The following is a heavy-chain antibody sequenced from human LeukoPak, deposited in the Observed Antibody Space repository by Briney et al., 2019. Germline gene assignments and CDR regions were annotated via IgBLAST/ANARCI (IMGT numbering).Heavy chain of an antibody. J-gene: IGHJ4*02. CDR2: VRYDRGDK. CDR3: AYYLLDEEPPTF. D-gene: IGHD1-14*01. CDR1: GFTFSGYG. V-gene: IGHV3-30*02. Sequence: GGSLRLSCAASGFTFSGYGMRWVRQAPGKGLEWVAFVRYDRGDKYYADSVKGRFTISRDNSKNMLYLQMNSLRAEGTAVYYCAYYLLDEEPPTFWGQGTLVTVSS.